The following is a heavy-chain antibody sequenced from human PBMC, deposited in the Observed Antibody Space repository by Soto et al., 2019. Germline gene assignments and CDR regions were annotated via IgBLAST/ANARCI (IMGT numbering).Heavy chain of an antibody. CDR2: IWYDGSNK. D-gene: IGHD6-19*01. CDR1: GFTFSSYG. Sequence: GGSLRLSCAASGFTFSSYGMHWVRQAPGKGLEWVAVIWYDGSNKYYADSVKGRFTISRDNSKNTLYLQMNSLRAEDTAVYYCARTYSSGWFFDYCGQGTLVTVSS. J-gene: IGHJ4*02. CDR3: ARTYSSGWFFDY. V-gene: IGHV3-33*01.